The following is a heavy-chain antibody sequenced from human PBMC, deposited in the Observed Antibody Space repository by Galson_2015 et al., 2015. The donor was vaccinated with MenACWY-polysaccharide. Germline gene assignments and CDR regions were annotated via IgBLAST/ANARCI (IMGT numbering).Heavy chain of an antibody. J-gene: IGHJ5*02. D-gene: IGHD3-22*01. Sequence: SLRLSCAASGFTFSSYWMSWVRQAPGKGLEWVANIKQDGSEKYYVDSVKGRFTISRDNAKNSLYLQMNSLRAEDTAVYYCARVLGTGYYYDSRGPLKPRLMGWFDPWGQGTLVTVSS. CDR2: IKQDGSEK. CDR3: ARVLGTGYYYDSRGPLKPRLMGWFDP. CDR1: GFTFSSYW. V-gene: IGHV3-7*01.